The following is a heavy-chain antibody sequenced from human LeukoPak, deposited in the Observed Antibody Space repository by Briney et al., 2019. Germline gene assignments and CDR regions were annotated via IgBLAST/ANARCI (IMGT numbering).Heavy chain of an antibody. J-gene: IGHJ1*01. CDR2: INPNSGGT. CDR3: VHGDYAADYSQH. Sequence: ASVKVSCKASGYTFTGYYMHWVRQAPGQGRDWMGWINPNSGGTNYAQKFQGRVTITRDTSISTAYMDLSRLRSDDTPVYYCVHGDYAADYSQHWGQGTLVTVSS. CDR1: GYTFTGYY. V-gene: IGHV1-2*02. D-gene: IGHD4-17*01.